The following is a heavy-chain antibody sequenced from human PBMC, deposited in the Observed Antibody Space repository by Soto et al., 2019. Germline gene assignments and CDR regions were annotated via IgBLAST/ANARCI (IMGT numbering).Heavy chain of an antibody. CDR2: ISYDGSNK. V-gene: IGHV3-30-3*01. Sequence: GGSLRLSCAASGFTFSSYAMHWVRQAPGKGLEWVAVISYDGSNKYYADSVKGRFTISRDNSKNTLYLQMNSLRAEDTAVYYCARDLIPIKTILGVVINLPLKFAHWGQGTLVTVSS. CDR1: GFTFSSYA. D-gene: IGHD3-3*01. CDR3: ARDLIPIKTILGVVINLPLKFAH. J-gene: IGHJ4*02.